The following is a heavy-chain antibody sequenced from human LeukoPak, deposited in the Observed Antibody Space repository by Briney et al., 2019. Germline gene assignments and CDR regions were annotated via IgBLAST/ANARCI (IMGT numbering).Heavy chain of an antibody. D-gene: IGHD6-19*01. CDR2: ISSSSTNT. CDR1: GFTFRSYA. V-gene: IGHV3-23*01. J-gene: IGHJ4*02. Sequence: GGSLRLSCPPSGFTFRSYAMSWVRQAPGKRLEWVSAISSSSTNTYYADSVKGHFTISRDNSKNTLYLQMNSLKAEDTAVYYCAKPSSGYGSFDSWGQGTLVTVSS. CDR3: AKPSSGYGSFDS.